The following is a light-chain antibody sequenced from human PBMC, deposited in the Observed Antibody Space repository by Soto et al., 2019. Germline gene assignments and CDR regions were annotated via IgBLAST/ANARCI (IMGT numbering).Light chain of an antibody. CDR2: DAS. CDR3: QQYNSYPWT. Sequence: DIQMTQSPSTMSASVGNRVTITCRASQSISSWLAWYQQKPGKAPKLLIYDASSLESGVPSRFSGSVSGTEGTITISSLKQDDGATYYCQQYNSYPWTFGQGTKVDIK. J-gene: IGKJ1*01. CDR1: QSISSW. V-gene: IGKV1-5*01.